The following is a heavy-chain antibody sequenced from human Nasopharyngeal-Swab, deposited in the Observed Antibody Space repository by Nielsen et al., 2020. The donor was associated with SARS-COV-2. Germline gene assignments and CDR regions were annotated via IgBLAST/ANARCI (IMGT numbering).Heavy chain of an antibody. CDR2: IYTSGST. V-gene: IGHV4-4*07. CDR3: ARDEPSSWSNTYYYYYGMDV. D-gene: IGHD6-13*01. J-gene: IGHJ6*02. Sequence: WIRQAPGKGLEWIGRIYTSGSTNYNPSLKSRVTMSVDTSKNQFSLKLSSVTAADTAVYYCARDEPSSWSNTYYYYYGMDVWGQGTTVTVSS.